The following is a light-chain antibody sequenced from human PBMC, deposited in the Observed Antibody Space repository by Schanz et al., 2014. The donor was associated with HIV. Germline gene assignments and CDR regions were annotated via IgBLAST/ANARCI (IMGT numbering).Light chain of an antibody. Sequence: DIQMTQSPSTLSASVGDGVTITCRASQYISRWLAWYQQKPGQAPHLLIYQASTLQTGVSSRFSGSGSGTEFTLTINSLQPDDLGTYYCEQYNSRSPFTFGQGTRLEIK. CDR2: QAS. CDR3: EQYNSRSPFT. J-gene: IGKJ2*01. V-gene: IGKV1-5*03. CDR1: QYISRW.